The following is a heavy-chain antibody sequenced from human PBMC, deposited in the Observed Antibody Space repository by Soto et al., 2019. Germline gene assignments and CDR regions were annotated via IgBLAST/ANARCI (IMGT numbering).Heavy chain of an antibody. CDR3: ARCYCTVGSCYTCWHFDL. J-gene: IGHJ2*01. CDR2: IGPYNEKT. Sequence: QAQLVQSGAEVKKPGASVKVSCQAGGYTFADYSISWVRQAPGQGLVWVGWIGPYNEKTNYAQNLQDRVTITKDTTKNAVYMELRSLRSDDTALYYCARCYCTVGSCYTCWHFDLWFRGTLLTVSS. D-gene: IGHD2-15*01. V-gene: IGHV1-18*01. CDR1: GYTFADYS.